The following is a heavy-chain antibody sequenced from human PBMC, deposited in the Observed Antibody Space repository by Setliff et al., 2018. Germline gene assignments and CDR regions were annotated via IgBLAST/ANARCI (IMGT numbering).Heavy chain of an antibody. Sequence: ASVKVSCKASGYIFSDHYMHWVRQAPGKGLEWMGWINSTGGDTNYAQTFEGRLTLTRDTSTRTTYMELATLRSDDTAVYYCARARHFGMGVWGQGTTVTVSS. V-gene: IGHV1-2*02. CDR1: GYIFSDHY. J-gene: IGHJ6*02. CDR3: ARARHFGMGV. CDR2: INSTGGDT.